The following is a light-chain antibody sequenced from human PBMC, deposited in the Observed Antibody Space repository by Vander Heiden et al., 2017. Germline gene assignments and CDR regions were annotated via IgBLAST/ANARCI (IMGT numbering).Light chain of an antibody. J-gene: IGKJ4*01. Sequence: ETVLTQSPATLSLFPGERATLSCRASHNIDVYLAWYQQRPGQAPRLLIYDSSNRAPGIPARFTGSGSGTDFTLTISSLEPEDSAVYYCQQRKNWPQLTFGGGTKVETK. CDR2: DSS. V-gene: IGKV3-11*01. CDR1: HNIDVY. CDR3: QQRKNWPQLT.